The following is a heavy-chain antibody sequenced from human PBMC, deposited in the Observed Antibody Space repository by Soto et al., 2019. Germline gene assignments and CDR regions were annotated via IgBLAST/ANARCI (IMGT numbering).Heavy chain of an antibody. CDR2: ISYDGSNK. J-gene: IGHJ4*02. V-gene: IGHV3-30*18. CDR1: GFTFSSYG. CDR3: AKDQVDTAIDWGLDFDY. Sequence: GGSLRLSCAASGFTFSSYGMHWVRQAPGKGLEWVAVISYDGSNKYYADSVKGRFTISRDNSKNTLYLQMNSLRAEDTAVYYCAKDQVDTAIDWGLDFDYWGQGTLVTVSS. D-gene: IGHD5-18*01.